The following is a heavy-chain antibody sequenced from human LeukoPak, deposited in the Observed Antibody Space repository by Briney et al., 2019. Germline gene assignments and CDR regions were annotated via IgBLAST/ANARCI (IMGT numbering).Heavy chain of an antibody. CDR3: SRSLTVTTGWFDP. Sequence: GGSLRLSCAASGFTFSNYGMHWVRQAPGKGLEWVAVMSYDGSNKYYADSVKGRFTTSRDNAKNSLYLQMNSLRAEDTALYYCSRSLTVTTGWFDPWGQGTLVTVSS. D-gene: IGHD4-17*01. CDR2: MSYDGSNK. J-gene: IGHJ5*02. V-gene: IGHV3-30*03. CDR1: GFTFSNYG.